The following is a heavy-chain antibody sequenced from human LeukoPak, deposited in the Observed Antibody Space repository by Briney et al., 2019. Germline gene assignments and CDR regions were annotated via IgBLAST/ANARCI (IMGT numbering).Heavy chain of an antibody. Sequence: SETLSLTCTVSGGSISSYYWSWIRQPAGKGLEWIGRIYTSGSTNYNPSLKSRVTISADKSKNQFSLKLSSVTAADTAVYYCAREDIEDYYYMDVWGKGTTVTVSS. V-gene: IGHV4-4*07. J-gene: IGHJ6*03. CDR3: AREDIEDYYYMDV. CDR1: GGSISSYY. CDR2: IYTSGST.